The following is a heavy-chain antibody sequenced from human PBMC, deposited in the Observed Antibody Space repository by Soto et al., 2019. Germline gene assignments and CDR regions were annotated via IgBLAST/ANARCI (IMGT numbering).Heavy chain of an antibody. CDR2: ISYDGGNK. V-gene: IGHV3-30*18. D-gene: IGHD2-21*02. Sequence: GGSLRLSCSASGFTFRSYGMHWVRQAPGKGLEWVAVISYDGGNKYYADSVKGRFTISRDNSRNTLYLQMNSLRAEDTAVYYCAKIYCGGDCYSWYYYYYYGMDVWGQGTTVTVSS. CDR1: GFTFRSYG. J-gene: IGHJ6*02. CDR3: AKIYCGGDCYSWYYYYYYGMDV.